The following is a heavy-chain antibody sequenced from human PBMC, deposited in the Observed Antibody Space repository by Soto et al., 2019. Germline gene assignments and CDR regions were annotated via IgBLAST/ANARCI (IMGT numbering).Heavy chain of an antibody. J-gene: IGHJ6*02. V-gene: IGHV4-39*07. Sequence: SETLSLTCTVSGGSISSSSYYWGWIRQPPGKGLEWIGSIYYSGSTYYNPSLKNRVIISVDTSKNQFSLKLSSVTAADTAVYHCARSYPNTIFGVVPSRGLDVWGQGTTVTVSS. CDR1: GGSISSSSYY. D-gene: IGHD3-3*01. CDR2: IYYSGST. CDR3: ARSYPNTIFGVVPSRGLDV.